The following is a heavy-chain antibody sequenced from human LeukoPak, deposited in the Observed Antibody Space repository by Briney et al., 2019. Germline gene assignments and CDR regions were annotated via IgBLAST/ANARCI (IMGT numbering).Heavy chain of an antibody. D-gene: IGHD4-23*01. V-gene: IGHV3-21*01. Sequence: GGSLRLSCAASGFTFSSYSMNWVRQAPEKGLEWVSSISSSSSYIYYADSVKGRFTISRDNAKNSLYLQMNSLRAEDTAVYYCARVKTTVVTRATMDYWGQGTLVTVSS. J-gene: IGHJ4*02. CDR3: ARVKTTVVTRATMDY. CDR1: GFTFSSYS. CDR2: ISSSSSYI.